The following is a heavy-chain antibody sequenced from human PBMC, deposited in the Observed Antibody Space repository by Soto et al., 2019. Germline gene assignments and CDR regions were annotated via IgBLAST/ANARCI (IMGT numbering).Heavy chain of an antibody. CDR2: VYDSGMA. D-gene: IGHD2-21*01. CDR3: PRDNPSFLVANAFDI. Sequence: SETLSVACSVSVHPASSGGSYWRWVRQHRGRGLEWIGFVYDSGMAYYNPSLKSRVIVPVDTSQNQFSLKLSSVTAADTAVYYCPRDNPSFLVANAFDIWGPGRMVTVSS. J-gene: IGHJ3*02. V-gene: IGHV4-31*03. CDR1: VHPASSGGSY.